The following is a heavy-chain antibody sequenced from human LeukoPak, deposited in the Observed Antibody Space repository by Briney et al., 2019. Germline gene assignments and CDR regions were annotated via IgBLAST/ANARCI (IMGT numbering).Heavy chain of an antibody. J-gene: IGHJ3*02. D-gene: IGHD5-18*01. CDR1: GDSITGYY. CDR2: IYYTGNT. V-gene: IGHV4-39*07. Sequence: PSETLSLTCSVSGDSITGYYWGWIRQPPGKGLEWIGNIYYTGNTYYNSSLKSRVTISLDTSKNQFSLKLSSVTAADTAVYYCARGSVPWIQLWLKGDAFDIWGQGTMVTVSS. CDR3: ARGSVPWIQLWLKGDAFDI.